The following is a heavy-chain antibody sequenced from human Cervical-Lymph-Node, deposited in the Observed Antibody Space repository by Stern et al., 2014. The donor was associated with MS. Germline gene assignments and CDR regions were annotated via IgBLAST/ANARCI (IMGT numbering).Heavy chain of an antibody. J-gene: IGHJ4*02. CDR2: ISYDGSNK. V-gene: IGHV3-30*01. CDR1: GLIFRSYA. CDR3: ARGGMVRGVIGEDVDY. Sequence: VQMKEPGRGLVQPGRPLRLSCAASGLIFRSYAMHWVRQGPGQGLEWEARISYDGSNKYYADSVKGRFTISRDNSKNTLYLQMNSLRAEDTAVYYCARGGMVRGVIGEDVDYWGQGTLVTVSS. D-gene: IGHD3-10*01.